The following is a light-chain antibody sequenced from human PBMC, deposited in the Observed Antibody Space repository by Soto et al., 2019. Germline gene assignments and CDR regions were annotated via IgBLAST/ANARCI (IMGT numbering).Light chain of an antibody. Sequence: VLTQSPGTLSLFPGERATLSCRASQSVSSSCFSWYQQKPGQAPRLLIYAASSRATGIPDRFSGSGSGTDFTLTISRLEPEDFAVYYCQQFCSSPLTFGGGTKVEIK. CDR2: AAS. CDR3: QQFCSSPLT. J-gene: IGKJ4*01. V-gene: IGKV3-20*01. CDR1: QSVSSSC.